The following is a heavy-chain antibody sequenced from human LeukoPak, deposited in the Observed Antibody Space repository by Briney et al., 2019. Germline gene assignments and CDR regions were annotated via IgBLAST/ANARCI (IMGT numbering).Heavy chain of an antibody. D-gene: IGHD3-10*01. CDR3: ARWGGSGSYDAFDI. CDR2: IYYSGST. CDR1: GGSIRSYY. J-gene: IGHJ3*02. V-gene: IGHV4-59*08. Sequence: PSATLSLTCTVSGGSIRSYYWSSVRQHPGKGLARIGYIYYSGSTNYNPSLKSRVTISVDTSKNQFSLKLSSVTAADTAVYYCARWGGSGSYDAFDIWGQGTMVTVSS.